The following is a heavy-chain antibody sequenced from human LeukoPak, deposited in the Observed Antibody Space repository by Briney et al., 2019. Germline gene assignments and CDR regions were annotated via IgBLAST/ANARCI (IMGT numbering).Heavy chain of an antibody. J-gene: IGHJ4*02. CDR1: GGSISSYY. CDR3: AGGKGGSGSLLSYFDY. V-gene: IGHV4-59*01. CDR2: IYYSGST. Sequence: PSETLSLTCTVSGGSISSYYWSWIRQPPGKGLEWIGYIYYSGSTQYNPSLKSRVTISVDTSTNQFSLKMNSVTAADTAVYYCAGGKGGSGSLLSYFDYWGQGILVTVSS. D-gene: IGHD3-10*01.